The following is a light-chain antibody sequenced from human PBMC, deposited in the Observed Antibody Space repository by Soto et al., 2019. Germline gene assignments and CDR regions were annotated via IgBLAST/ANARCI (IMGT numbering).Light chain of an antibody. CDR1: QNIRSR. Sequence: DFQMTQSPSTLSASVGDRVTITCRASQNIRSRLAWFQQKPGKAPKLLIYDASSLESGVPQRFSGSGSGTEFTLTISGLEPEDFAVYYCQQRNNWPWTFGQGTKVDIK. J-gene: IGKJ1*01. V-gene: IGKV1-5*01. CDR2: DAS. CDR3: QQRNNWPWT.